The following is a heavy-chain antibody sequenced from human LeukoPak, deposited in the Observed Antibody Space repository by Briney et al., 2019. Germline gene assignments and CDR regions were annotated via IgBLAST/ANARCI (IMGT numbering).Heavy chain of an antibody. J-gene: IGHJ4*02. CDR2: ISGSGGST. D-gene: IGHD3-10*01. CDR3: AKVRGDRDYFDY. V-gene: IGHV3-23*01. Sequence: GSLRLSCAASGFTFSSYAMSWVRQAPGKGLEWVSAISGSGGSTYYADSVKGRLTISRDNSKNTLYLQMNSLRAEDTAVYYCAKVRGDRDYFDYWGQGTLVTVSS. CDR1: GFTFSSYA.